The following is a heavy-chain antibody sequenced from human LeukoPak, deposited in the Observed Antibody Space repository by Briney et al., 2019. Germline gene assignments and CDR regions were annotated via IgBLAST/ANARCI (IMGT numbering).Heavy chain of an antibody. Sequence: GTLRLSCAASGFTFSSYGMSWVRQAPGKGLEWVSAISGSGGSTYYADSVKGRFTISRDNSKNTLYLQMNSLRAEDTAVYYCAKVGEYQLLLYAFDMWGQGTMVTVSS. CDR1: GFTFSSYG. CDR2: ISGSGGST. J-gene: IGHJ3*02. V-gene: IGHV3-23*01. D-gene: IGHD2-2*01. CDR3: AKVGEYQLLLYAFDM.